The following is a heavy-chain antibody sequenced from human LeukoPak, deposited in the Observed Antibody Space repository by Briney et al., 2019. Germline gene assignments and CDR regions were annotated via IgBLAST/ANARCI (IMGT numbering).Heavy chain of an antibody. J-gene: IGHJ4*02. CDR2: INPSGGST. CDR3: AKDNPTYYDILTGYHDYDY. V-gene: IGHV1-46*02. D-gene: IGHD3-9*01. CDR1: GYTFNTYY. Sequence: ASVKVSCKASGYTFNTYYIHWVRQAPGQGLEWMGFINPSGGSTSYAQKFQGRVTMTRDTSTSAVYMELSSLRSEDTAMYYCAKDNPTYYDILTGYHDYDYWGQGTLVTVSS.